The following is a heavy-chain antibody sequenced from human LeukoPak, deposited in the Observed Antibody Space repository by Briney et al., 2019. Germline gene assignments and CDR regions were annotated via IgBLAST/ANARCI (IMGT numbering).Heavy chain of an antibody. CDR1: GYSFTSYW. V-gene: IGHV5-51*01. CDR3: ARLYYDFWSGYYRGNNWFDP. CDR2: IYPGDSDT. J-gene: IGHJ5*02. Sequence: GESLKISCKGFGYSFTSYWIGWVRQMPGKGLEWMGIIYPGDSDTRYSPSFQGQVTISADKSISTAYLQWSSLKASDTAMYYCARLYYDFWSGYYRGNNWFDPWGQGTLVTVSS. D-gene: IGHD3-3*01.